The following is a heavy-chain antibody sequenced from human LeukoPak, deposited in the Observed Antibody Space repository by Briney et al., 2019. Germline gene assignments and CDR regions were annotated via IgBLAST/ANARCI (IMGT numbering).Heavy chain of an antibody. Sequence: PSETLSLTCTVSGASIGNYYWSWIRQPAGKGLEWIGRTHTSGSANYNPSLKSRVTMSVDTSKNQFSLKLSSVTAADTAVYYCASGILTGYYSVDVWGQGTMITVSS. D-gene: IGHD3-9*01. CDR1: GASIGNYY. CDR3: ASGILTGYYSVDV. J-gene: IGHJ3*01. V-gene: IGHV4-4*07. CDR2: THTSGSA.